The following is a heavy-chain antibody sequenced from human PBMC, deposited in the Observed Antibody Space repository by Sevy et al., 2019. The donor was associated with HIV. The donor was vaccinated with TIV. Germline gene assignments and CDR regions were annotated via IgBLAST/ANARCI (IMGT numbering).Heavy chain of an antibody. V-gene: IGHV3-21*01. CDR1: GFTFSSYS. CDR3: ARDKMGGSFDI. CDR2: ISSSSYI. Sequence: GGSLRLSCAASGFTFSSYSMNWVRQAPGKGLEWVSSISSSSYIYYADSVKGRFTISRDSAENSLYLQMNSLRVEDTAVYYCARDKMGGSFDIWGQGTMVTVSS. J-gene: IGHJ3*02. D-gene: IGHD3-16*01.